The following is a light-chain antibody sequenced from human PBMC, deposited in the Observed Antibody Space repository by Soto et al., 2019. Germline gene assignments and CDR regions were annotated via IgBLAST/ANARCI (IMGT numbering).Light chain of an antibody. V-gene: IGKV1-39*01. J-gene: IGKJ1*01. CDR2: AAS. CDR1: QSIRSY. CDR3: QQSYSTPPT. Sequence: DIQMTQSPSSLSASVGDRVTITCRASQSIRSYLNWYQQKPGKAPKLLIYAASSLQSGVPSRFSGSGSGTDFTLTISSMQPEDFATYYCQQSYSTPPTFGQGTKVELK.